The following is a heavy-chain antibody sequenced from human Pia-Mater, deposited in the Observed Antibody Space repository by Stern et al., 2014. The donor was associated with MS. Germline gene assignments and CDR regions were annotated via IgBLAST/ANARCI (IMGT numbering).Heavy chain of an antibody. D-gene: IGHD3-22*01. CDR1: QLTFSFHA. CDR2: ISGNGDAK. Sequence: EDQLVESGGGLVQPGGSLRLSCAFSQLTFSFHAMSWVRQATGKGLEWVSGISGNGDAKYYADSVKGRFTISRDNSKKTVFLQLNNVRAEDTAVYYCAKGNTYFFDTSDAAPGYWGQGTLVTVSS. V-gene: IGHV3-23*04. CDR3: AKGNTYFFDTSDAAPGY. J-gene: IGHJ1*01.